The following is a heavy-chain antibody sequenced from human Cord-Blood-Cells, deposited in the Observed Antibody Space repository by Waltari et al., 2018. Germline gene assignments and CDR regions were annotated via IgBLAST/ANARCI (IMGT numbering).Heavy chain of an antibody. V-gene: IGHV4-39*01. CDR3: ARQYSGSSHDAFDI. J-gene: IGHJ3*02. CDR2: IYYSGST. CDR1: GGSISSSSYY. D-gene: IGHD1-26*01. Sequence: QLQLQESGPGLVKPSETLSLTCTVSGGSISSSSYYWGWIRQPPGKGLEWIGSIYYSGSTYYNPSLNSRVTISVDTSKNQFSLKLSSVTAADTAVYYCARQYSGSSHDAFDIWGQGTMVTVSS.